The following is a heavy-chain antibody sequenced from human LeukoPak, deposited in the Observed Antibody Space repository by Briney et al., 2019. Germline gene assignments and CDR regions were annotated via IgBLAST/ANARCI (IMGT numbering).Heavy chain of an antibody. V-gene: IGHV1-18*01. CDR3: ARDSGPEIGSHSDY. D-gene: IGHD1-26*01. J-gene: IGHJ4*02. CDR1: GYTFTSYG. Sequence: ASVKVSCKAFGYTFTSYGISWVRQAPGQGLEWMGWISAYNGNTNYAQKLQGRVTMTTDTSTSTAYMELRSLRSDDTAVYYCARDSGPEIGSHSDYWGQRTLVTVSS. CDR2: ISAYNGNT.